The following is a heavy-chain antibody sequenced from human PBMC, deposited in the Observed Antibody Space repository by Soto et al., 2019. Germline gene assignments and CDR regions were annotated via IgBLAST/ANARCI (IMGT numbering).Heavy chain of an antibody. D-gene: IGHD6-13*01. CDR1: GDSFTSYD. Sequence: GASVKVSCEACGDSFTSYDINWVRQATGQGLEWMGWMNPNSGNTGYAQKFQGRATMTRNTSISTAYMELSSLRSEDTAVYYCAYLAAAGTGSVDYWGQGTLVTVSS. CDR2: MNPNSGNT. J-gene: IGHJ4*02. CDR3: AYLAAAGTGSVDY. V-gene: IGHV1-8*01.